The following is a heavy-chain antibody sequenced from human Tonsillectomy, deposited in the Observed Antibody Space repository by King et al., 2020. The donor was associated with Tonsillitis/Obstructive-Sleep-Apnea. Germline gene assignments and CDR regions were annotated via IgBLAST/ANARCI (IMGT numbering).Heavy chain of an antibody. CDR3: ARGGLRGVIPSGYYGMDV. CDR1: GYTFTGYY. Sequence: QLVQSGAEVKKPGASVKVSCKASGYTFTGYYMHWVRQAPGQGLEWMGWINPNSGGTNYAQKFQGRVTMTRDTSISTAYMELSRLRSDDTAVYYCARGGLRGVIPSGYYGMDVWGQGTTVTVSS. CDR2: INPNSGGT. V-gene: IGHV1-2*02. D-gene: IGHD3-10*01. J-gene: IGHJ6*02.